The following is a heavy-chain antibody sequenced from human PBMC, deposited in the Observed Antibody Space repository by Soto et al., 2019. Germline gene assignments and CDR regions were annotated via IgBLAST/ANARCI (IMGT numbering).Heavy chain of an antibody. Sequence: QLQLQESGSGLVKPSQTLSLTCAVSGGSISSGGYSWSWIRQPPGKGLEWIGYIYHSGSTYYNPSLQSRVTISVDRSKNQFSLKLSSVTAADTAVYYCASAGGLGAAAVDYWGEGTLVTVSS. D-gene: IGHD6-25*01. CDR2: IYHSGST. CDR3: ASAGGLGAAAVDY. V-gene: IGHV4-30-2*01. J-gene: IGHJ4*02. CDR1: GGSISSGGYS.